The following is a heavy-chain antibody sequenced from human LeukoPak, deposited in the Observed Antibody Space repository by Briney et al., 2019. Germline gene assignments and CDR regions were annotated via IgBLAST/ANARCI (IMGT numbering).Heavy chain of an antibody. Sequence: VASVKVSCKASGYTFIDYYMHWVRQAPGQGLEWMGWINPNSGGTNYAQKFQGRVTMTRDTSISTAYMELSRLRSDDTAVYYCARDSELLWFGELLNAFDIWGQGTMVTVSS. V-gene: IGHV1-2*02. J-gene: IGHJ3*02. D-gene: IGHD3-10*01. CDR3: ARDSELLWFGELLNAFDI. CDR2: INPNSGGT. CDR1: GYTFIDYY.